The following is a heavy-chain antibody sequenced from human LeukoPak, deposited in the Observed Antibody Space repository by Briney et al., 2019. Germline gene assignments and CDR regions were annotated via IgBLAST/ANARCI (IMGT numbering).Heavy chain of an antibody. CDR1: GFTFSSYG. J-gene: IGHJ4*02. CDR2: IWYDGSNK. D-gene: IGHD3-22*01. CDR3: ARDAERVYYDSSGYFVAYYFDY. Sequence: GRSLRLSCAVSGFTFSSYGMHWVRQAPGKGLEWVAVIWYDGSNKYYADSVKGRFTVSRDNSKNTLYLQMNSLRAEDTAVYYCARDAERVYYDSSGYFVAYYFDYWGQGTLVTVSS. V-gene: IGHV3-33*01.